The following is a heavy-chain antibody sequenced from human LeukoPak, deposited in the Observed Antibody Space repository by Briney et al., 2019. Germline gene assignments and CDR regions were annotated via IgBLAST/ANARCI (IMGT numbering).Heavy chain of an antibody. CDR1: GFTFSNYA. D-gene: IGHD3-10*01. Sequence: GGSLRLSCAASGFTFSNYAMHWVRQAPGKGLEYVSAISSNGGSTYYANSVKGRFTISRDNSKNTLYLQMGSLRAEDMAVYYCARDLGFGELFTGEWGYWGQGTLVTVSS. V-gene: IGHV3-64*01. CDR2: ISSNGGST. J-gene: IGHJ4*02. CDR3: ARDLGFGELFTGEWGY.